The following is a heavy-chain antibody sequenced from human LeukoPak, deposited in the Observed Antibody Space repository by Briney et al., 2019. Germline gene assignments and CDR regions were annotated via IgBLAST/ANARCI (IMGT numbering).Heavy chain of an antibody. CDR2: ISSSSSTI. V-gene: IGHV3-48*01. CDR1: GFTFSSYS. J-gene: IGHJ4*02. D-gene: IGHD6-19*01. CDR3: ARDHARSEGVAAYYFDY. Sequence: GGSLRLSCAASGFTFSSYSMNWVRQAPGKGLEWVSYISSSSSTIYYADSVKGRFTISRDNAKNSLYLQMNSLRAEDTAVYYCARDHARSEGVAAYYFDYWGQGTLVTVSS.